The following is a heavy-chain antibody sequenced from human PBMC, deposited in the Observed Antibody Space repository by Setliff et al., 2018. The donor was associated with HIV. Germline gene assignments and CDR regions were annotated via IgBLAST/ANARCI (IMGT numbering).Heavy chain of an antibody. Sequence: PSETLSLTCTVSGGSISSGHYYWSWIRQPAGKGLEWIGHIYSSGSTNYNPSLKSRVTISVDTSKNQFSLKLGSVTAADTAVYYCAKQYCGGDCYSDSYYYMDVWGKGTTVTVSS. J-gene: IGHJ6*03. CDR3: AKQYCGGDCYSDSYYYMDV. CDR1: GGSISSGHYY. D-gene: IGHD2-21*01. V-gene: IGHV4-61*09. CDR2: IYSSGST.